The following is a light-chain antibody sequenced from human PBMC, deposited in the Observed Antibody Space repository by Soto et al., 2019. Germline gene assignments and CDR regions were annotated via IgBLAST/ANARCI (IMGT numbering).Light chain of an antibody. Sequence: QSALTQPASVSGSPGQSITISCTGTSSDVGGYNYVSWYQQHPGKAPKLMIYEVSNRPSGVSNRFSGSKSGNTASLTISGLQAEDEADYHCSSYTGRSTLDFGGGTKLTVL. CDR2: EVS. CDR3: SSYTGRSTLD. J-gene: IGLJ2*01. CDR1: SSDVGGYNY. V-gene: IGLV2-14*01.